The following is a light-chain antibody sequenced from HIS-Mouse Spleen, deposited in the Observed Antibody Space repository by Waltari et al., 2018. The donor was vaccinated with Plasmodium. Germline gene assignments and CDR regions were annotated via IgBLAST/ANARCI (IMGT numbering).Light chain of an antibody. CDR1: ALTKNY. CDR2: EDS. CDR3: YSTDSSGNHRV. J-gene: IGLJ3*02. V-gene: IGLV3-10*01. Sequence: SYELTQPPSVSVSPGQTARLTFPGRALTKNYAYLYQPKSGQAPVLVIYEDSKRPSGIPERFSGSSSGTMATLTISGAQVEDEADYYCYSTDSSGNHRVFGGGTKLTVL.